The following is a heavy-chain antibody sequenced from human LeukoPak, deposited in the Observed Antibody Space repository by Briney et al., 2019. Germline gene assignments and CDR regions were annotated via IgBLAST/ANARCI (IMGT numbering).Heavy chain of an antibody. V-gene: IGHV3-23*01. Sequence: PGGSLRLSCAASGFTFNTYGMTWVRQAPGKGLEWVSSISGSGSSTYYADSVKGRFTISRDNSKNTVYLQMNSLRAEDTAIYYCVKASRYLDWLVDVWGKGTTVAISS. D-gene: IGHD3-9*01. CDR1: GFTFNTYG. CDR3: VKASRYLDWLVDV. CDR2: ISGSGSST. J-gene: IGHJ6*04.